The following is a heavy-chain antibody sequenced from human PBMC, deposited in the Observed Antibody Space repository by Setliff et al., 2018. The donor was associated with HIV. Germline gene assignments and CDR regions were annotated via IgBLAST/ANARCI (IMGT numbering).Heavy chain of an antibody. CDR3: TRHGIVNDRTEN. J-gene: IGHJ4*01. CDR1: GYRFGSQY. V-gene: IGHV5-51*01. Sequence: GESLKIYCKGSGYRFGSQYIGWVRQMHGKGLECMGIIYPGASDTRYSPSFQGQVTISADKSISTAYLQWISLKASDTAMYYCTRHGIVNDRTENRGQGTLVTVSS. D-gene: IGHD3-22*01. CDR2: IYPGASDT.